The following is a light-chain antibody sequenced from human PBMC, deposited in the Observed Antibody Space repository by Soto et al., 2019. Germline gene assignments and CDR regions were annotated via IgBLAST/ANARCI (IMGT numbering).Light chain of an antibody. CDR2: EVR. V-gene: IGLV2-14*01. CDR3: SAYTARSTLV. Sequence: QSALTQPASVSGSAGQSITISCSGTMRDVGAYNLVSWYQQHPGTAPKLIIYEVRNRPSGISSRFSGSRSGNTASLTISGLQSEDEGDYYFSAYTARSTLVFGGGHKVTVL. J-gene: IGLJ3*02. CDR1: MRDVGAYNL.